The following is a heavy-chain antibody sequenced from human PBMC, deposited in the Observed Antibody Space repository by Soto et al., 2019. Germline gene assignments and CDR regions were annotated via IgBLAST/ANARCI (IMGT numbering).Heavy chain of an antibody. J-gene: IGHJ6*02. CDR3: ASTLRFLEWLLEDYYGMDV. CDR2: IIPIFGTA. D-gene: IGHD3-3*01. V-gene: IGHV1-69*13. Sequence: SVKVSCKASGCTFSSYAISWVRQAPGQGLEWMGGIIPIFGTANYAQKFQGRVTITADESTSTAYMELSSLRSEDTAVYYCASTLRFLEWLLEDYYGMDVWGQGTTVTVSS. CDR1: GCTFSSYA.